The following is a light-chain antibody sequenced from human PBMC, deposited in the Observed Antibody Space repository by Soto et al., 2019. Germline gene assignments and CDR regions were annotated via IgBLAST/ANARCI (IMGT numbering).Light chain of an antibody. J-gene: IGKJ4*01. CDR2: GAS. CDR3: QQYVTTPLT. CDR1: QSIGTY. Sequence: EIVLTQSPGTLSLSPGERATLSCRASQSIGTYLAWYPQKPGQAPSLLIYGASSRATGIPDRFSGSGSGTDFTLTISRLEPEDFAVYYCQQYVTTPLTFGGGTKVEIK. V-gene: IGKV3-20*01.